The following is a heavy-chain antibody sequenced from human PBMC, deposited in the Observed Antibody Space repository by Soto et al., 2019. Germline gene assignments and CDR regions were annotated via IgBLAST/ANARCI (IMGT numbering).Heavy chain of an antibody. J-gene: IGHJ6*02. D-gene: IGHD3-3*01. CDR3: ARDSPQDFWSGYLVGYYYGMDV. V-gene: IGHV1-18*01. CDR2: ISAYNGNT. Sequence: ASVKVSCKASGYTFTSYGISWVRQAPGQGLEWMGWISAYNGNTNYAQKLQGRVTMTTDTSTSTAYMELRSLRSDDTAVYYCARDSPQDFWSGYLVGYYYGMDVWGQGTTVTVSS. CDR1: GYTFTSYG.